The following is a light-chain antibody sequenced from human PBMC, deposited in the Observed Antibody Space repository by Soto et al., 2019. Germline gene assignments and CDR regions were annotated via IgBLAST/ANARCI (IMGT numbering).Light chain of an antibody. V-gene: IGKV1-39*01. Sequence: DIHMAQSPSPPSASVGDRVTITFRASQTITKYLNWYQHKPGKAPKLLIYAASSLQGGVPSRFSGSGSGTDFTLTISSLQPEDFEPYYCQQSYTIPLTFGGGTKVDIK. CDR3: QQSYTIPLT. CDR2: AAS. J-gene: IGKJ4*01. CDR1: QTITKY.